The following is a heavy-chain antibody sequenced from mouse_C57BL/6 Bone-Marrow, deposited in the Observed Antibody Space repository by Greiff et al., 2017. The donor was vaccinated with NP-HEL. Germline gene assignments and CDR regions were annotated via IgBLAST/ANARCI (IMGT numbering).Heavy chain of an antibody. Sequence: VQLQQSRPELVKPGASVKISCKASGYSFTGYYMNWVKQSPEKSLEWIGEINPSTGGTTYNQKFKAKATLTVDKSSSTAYMQLKSLTSEDSAVYYCARVPVDGYYNAKDYWGQGTSVTDSS. CDR1: GYSFTGYY. J-gene: IGHJ4*01. CDR2: INPSTGGT. CDR3: ARVPVDGYYNAKDY. V-gene: IGHV1-42*01. D-gene: IGHD2-3*01.